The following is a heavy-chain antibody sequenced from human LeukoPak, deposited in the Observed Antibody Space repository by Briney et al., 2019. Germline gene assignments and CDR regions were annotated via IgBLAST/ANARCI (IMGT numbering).Heavy chain of an antibody. D-gene: IGHD6-6*01. CDR1: GGSISSYY. CDR3: ARGVARSSKFHFSYYFDY. Sequence: SETLSLTCTVSGGSISSYYWSWIRQPPGKGLEWIGYIYYSGSTNYNPSLKSRVTISVDTSKNQFSLNLSSVTAADTAVYYCARGVARSSKFHFSYYFDYWGQGTLVTVSS. CDR2: IYYSGST. J-gene: IGHJ4*02. V-gene: IGHV4-59*12.